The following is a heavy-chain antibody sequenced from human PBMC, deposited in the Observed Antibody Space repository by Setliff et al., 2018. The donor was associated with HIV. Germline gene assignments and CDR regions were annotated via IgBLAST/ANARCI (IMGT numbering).Heavy chain of an antibody. CDR1: GFTFSNYA. V-gene: IGHV3-23*01. J-gene: IGHJ4*02. CDR3: AKELAASGLGYFDS. Sequence: ETLSLTCAASGFTFSNYAMSWVRQAPGEGLEWVSAILSTGERTFYADSVKGRFTISRDNSKNTVYLKMNSLRAEDTAEYYCAKELAASGLGYFDSWGRGILVTVSS. D-gene: IGHD3-22*01. CDR2: ILSTGERT.